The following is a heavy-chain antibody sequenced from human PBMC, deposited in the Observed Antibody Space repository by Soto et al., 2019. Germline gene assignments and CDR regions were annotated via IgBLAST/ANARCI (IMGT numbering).Heavy chain of an antibody. D-gene: IGHD3-10*01. CDR3: SHAPGRRGYYGMDV. J-gene: IGHJ6*02. V-gene: IGHV3-15*07. CDR2: IKTKADGGTT. CDR1: GFTFTNAY. Sequence: PGGSLRLSCAASGFTFTNAYMNWVRQAPGKGLEWVGRIKTKADGGTTDYAAPVKGRFFISRDDSKDTLYVQMNSLQTEDTGVYYCSHAPGRRGYYGMDVWGQGTTVTVSS.